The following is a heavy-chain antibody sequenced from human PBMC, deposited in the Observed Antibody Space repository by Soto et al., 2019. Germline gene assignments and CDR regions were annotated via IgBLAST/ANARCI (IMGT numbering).Heavy chain of an antibody. V-gene: IGHV4-31*02. CDR3: ARGTRGRAFDI. D-gene: IGHD1-1*01. CDR2: IYYSGST. Sequence: SETLSLTCTVSGGSISSGGYYWSWIRQHPGKGLEWIGYIYYSGSTYYNPSLKSRVTISVDTSKNQFSLKLSSVTAADTAVYYRARGTRGRAFDIWGQGTMVTVSS. J-gene: IGHJ3*02. CDR1: GGSISSGGYY.